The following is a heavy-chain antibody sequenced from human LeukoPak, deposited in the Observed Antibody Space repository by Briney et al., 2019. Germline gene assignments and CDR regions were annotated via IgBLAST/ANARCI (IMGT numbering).Heavy chain of an antibody. CDR2: IKQDGGEK. J-gene: IGHJ6*02. Sequence: GGSLRLSCVAPGFTFSRYWMTWVRQAPGKGLEWVANIKQDGGEKTYVDSVKGRFTISRDNAKNTLFLQMNSLRVADTAVYYCARGTAMEIYFYGMDVWGQGTTVTVFS. CDR1: GFTFSRYW. CDR3: ARGTAMEIYFYGMDV. D-gene: IGHD2-21*02. V-gene: IGHV3-7*03.